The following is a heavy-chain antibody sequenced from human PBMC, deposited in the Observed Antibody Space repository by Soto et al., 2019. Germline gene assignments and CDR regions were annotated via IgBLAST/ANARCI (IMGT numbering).Heavy chain of an antibody. J-gene: IGHJ4*02. CDR2: IYYSGTT. Sequence: TSETLSLTCSVSGVSISSNSYYWGWIRQPPGKGLEWIGSIYYSGTTFYNPSLKSRVTISVDTSKNQFSLKLSSVTAADTAVYYCARHRGSGTYYDCFDYWGQGTLVTVSS. CDR3: ARHRGSGTYYDCFDY. D-gene: IGHD3-3*01. V-gene: IGHV4-39*01. CDR1: GVSISSNSYY.